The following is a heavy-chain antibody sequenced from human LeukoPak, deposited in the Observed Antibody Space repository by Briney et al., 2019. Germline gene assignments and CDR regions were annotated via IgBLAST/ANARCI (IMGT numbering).Heavy chain of an antibody. CDR1: GFTFRSYG. Sequence: GGSLRLSCAASGFTFRSYGMHWVRQASGKGLEWVAVIWYVGSNKYYADSVKGRFTISRDNSKNTLYLQMNSLRAEDTAVYYCARHSEGPVNDAFDIWGQGTKVTVSS. J-gene: IGHJ3*02. CDR3: ARHSEGPVNDAFDI. CDR2: IWYVGSNK. V-gene: IGHV3-33*01. D-gene: IGHD2-2*01.